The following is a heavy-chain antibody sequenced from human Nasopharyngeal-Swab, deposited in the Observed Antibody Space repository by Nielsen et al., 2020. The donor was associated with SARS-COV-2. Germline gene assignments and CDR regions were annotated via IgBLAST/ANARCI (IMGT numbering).Heavy chain of an antibody. CDR3: AREGSYRDFDY. V-gene: IGHV3-20*01. J-gene: IGHJ4*02. D-gene: IGHD1-26*01. Sequence: WIRQPPGKGLEWVSGINWNGGSTGCADSVKGRFTISRDNAKNSLYLQMNSLRAEDTALYHCAREGSYRDFDYWGQGTLVTVSS. CDR2: INWNGGST.